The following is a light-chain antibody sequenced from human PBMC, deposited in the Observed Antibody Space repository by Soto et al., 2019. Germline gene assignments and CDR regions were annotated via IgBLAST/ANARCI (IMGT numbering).Light chain of an antibody. CDR3: QQYDTSPLT. V-gene: IGKV3D-20*01. CDR1: QTITSAY. Sequence: EIVLTKSPATLSLSPGERATLSCGASQTITSAYLAWYQLKPGLAPRLLFYDASHRATGVPDRFSGSGSGTDFTLTISRLEPEDFAVYYCQQYDTSPLTFGGGTKVEIK. CDR2: DAS. J-gene: IGKJ4*01.